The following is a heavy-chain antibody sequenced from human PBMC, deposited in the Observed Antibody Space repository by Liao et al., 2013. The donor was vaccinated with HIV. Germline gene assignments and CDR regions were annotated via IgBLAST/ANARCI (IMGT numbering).Heavy chain of an antibody. V-gene: IGHV4-34*01. Sequence: QVQLQQWGAGLLKPSETLSLTCAVYGGSFSDYYWSWIRQSPGKGLEWIGYIYYSGSTNYNPSLKSRVTISVDTSKNQFSLKLSSVTAADTAVYYCARGSRYFDWILSGPRLITDAFSLWGQGTMVTVSS. CDR3: ARGSRYFDWILSGPRLITDAFSL. CDR2: IYYSGST. J-gene: IGHJ3*01. CDR1: GGSFSDYY. D-gene: IGHD3-9*01.